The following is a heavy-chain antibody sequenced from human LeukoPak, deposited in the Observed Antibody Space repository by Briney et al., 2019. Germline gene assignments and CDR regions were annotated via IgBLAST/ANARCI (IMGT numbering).Heavy chain of an antibody. CDR2: ISGSGGST. V-gene: IGHV3-23*01. CDR3: ASSSGWKNY. CDR1: GFTFSGST. D-gene: IGHD6-19*01. J-gene: IGHJ4*02. Sequence: GGSLRLSCAASGFTFSGSTIHWVRQAPGKGLEWVSAISGSGGSTYYADSVKGRFTISRDNSKNTLYLQMNSLRTEDTAVYYCASSSGWKNYWGQGTLVTVSS.